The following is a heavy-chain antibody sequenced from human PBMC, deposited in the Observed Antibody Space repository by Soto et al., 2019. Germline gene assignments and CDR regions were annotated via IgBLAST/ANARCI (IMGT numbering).Heavy chain of an antibody. CDR1: GFTVSGNY. V-gene: IGHV3-53*01. CDR2: IYSGGST. CDR3: AKDPTSYDSSAQFDS. Sequence: PGGSLRLSCAASGFTVSGNYMSWVRQTPGKGLEWVSVIYSGGSTYYADSVKGRFTISRDNSNNTLYLQMNSLRAEDTAVYYCAKDPTSYDSSAQFDSWGQGTLVTVSS. D-gene: IGHD3-22*01. J-gene: IGHJ4*02.